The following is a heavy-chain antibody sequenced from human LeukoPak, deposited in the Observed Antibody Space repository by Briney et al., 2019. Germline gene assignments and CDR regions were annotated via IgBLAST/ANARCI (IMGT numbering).Heavy chain of an antibody. Sequence: GGSLRLSGAASGFTVSSNYMSWVRQAPGKGLEWVSVIYSGGSTYYADSVKGRFTISRDNSKNTLYLQMNSLRAEDTAVYYCAAYGGNSWYWGQGTLVTVSS. D-gene: IGHD4-23*01. CDR1: GFTVSSNY. CDR3: AAYGGNSWY. CDR2: IYSGGST. V-gene: IGHV3-66*02. J-gene: IGHJ4*02.